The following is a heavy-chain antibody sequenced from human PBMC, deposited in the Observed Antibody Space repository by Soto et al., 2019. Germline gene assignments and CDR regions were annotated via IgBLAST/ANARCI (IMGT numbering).Heavy chain of an antibody. Sequence: GGSLRLSSAASGFTFSIYAMNWVRQAPGKGLEWVSALSPSDGSTYYADSVKGRFTISRDNSKNTLYLQMSSLRAEDTAMYYCAKAGTHSYFDYWGQGTLVTV. J-gene: IGHJ4*02. D-gene: IGHD1-1*01. CDR3: AKAGTHSYFDY. CDR1: GFTFSIYA. CDR2: LSPSDGST. V-gene: IGHV3-23*01.